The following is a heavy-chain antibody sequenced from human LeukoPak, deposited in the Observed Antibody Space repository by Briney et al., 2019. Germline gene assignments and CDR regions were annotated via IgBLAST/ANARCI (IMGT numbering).Heavy chain of an antibody. CDR3: AVVAGRFPPDY. CDR2: TSFDESNK. Sequence: GGSLRLSCAASGFTFSTYAMHWVRQAPGKGLEWVAFTSFDESNKLYADSVEGRFTISRDNSKNTLFLQMHNLRVDDTAMYYCAVVAGRFPPDYWGQGTLVTASS. J-gene: IGHJ4*02. CDR1: GFTFSTYA. D-gene: IGHD6-19*01. V-gene: IGHV3-30-3*01.